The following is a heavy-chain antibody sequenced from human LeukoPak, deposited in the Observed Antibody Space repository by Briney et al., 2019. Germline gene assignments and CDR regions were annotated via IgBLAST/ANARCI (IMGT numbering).Heavy chain of an antibody. CDR3: ATVYVSGIYNY. V-gene: IGHV1-2*02. CDR1: GYTFTGYY. Sequence: GASVKVSCKASGYTFTGYYMHWVRQAPGQGLEWVGWISPNSGVTNYAQKFQGRVTMTRDTSISTAYMELSRLTSDDTAVYYCATVYVSGIYNYWGQGTLVTVSS. CDR2: ISPNSGVT. J-gene: IGHJ4*02. D-gene: IGHD3-10*01.